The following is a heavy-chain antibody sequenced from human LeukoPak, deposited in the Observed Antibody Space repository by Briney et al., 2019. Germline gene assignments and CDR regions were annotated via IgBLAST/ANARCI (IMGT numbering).Heavy chain of an antibody. V-gene: IGHV4-59*12. CDR1: GGSISSYY. Sequence: PSETLSLTCTVSGGSISSYYWSWIRQPPGKGLQWIGYIYYSGSTNYNPSLRSRLTISVDTSNNQFSRKLSSVTAADTAVYYCASTSGGSLDYYGHQTLLTISS. CDR2: IYYSGST. CDR3: ASTSGGSLDY. D-gene: IGHD3-16*01. J-gene: IGHJ4*01.